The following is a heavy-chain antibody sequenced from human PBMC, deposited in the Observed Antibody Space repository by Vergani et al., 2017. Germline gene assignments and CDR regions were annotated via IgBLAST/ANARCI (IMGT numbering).Heavy chain of an antibody. D-gene: IGHD5-24*01. J-gene: IGHJ4*02. CDR1: GFTFSSYA. CDR3: ATGRDGDFNY. CDR2: ISGSSSYI. Sequence: EVQLLESGGGLVQPGGSLRLSCAASGFTFSSYAMSWVRQAPGKGLEWVSAISGSSSYIYYADSVKGRFTISRDNAKNSLYLQMNSLRAEDTAVYYCATGRDGDFNYWGQGTLVTVSS. V-gene: IGHV3-21*01.